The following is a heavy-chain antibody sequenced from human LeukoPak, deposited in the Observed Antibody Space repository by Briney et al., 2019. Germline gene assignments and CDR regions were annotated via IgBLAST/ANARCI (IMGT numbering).Heavy chain of an antibody. J-gene: IGHJ5*02. D-gene: IGHD2-2*01. CDR1: GFTFSSYG. Sequence: SGGSLRLSCAASGFTFSSYGMHWVRQAPGKGLEWVAFIRYDGNLKYYADSVKGRFTISRDNSKNTLYLQMNSLRPEDTAVYYCAGGVPAALDPWGQGTLVTVSS. V-gene: IGHV3-30*02. CDR2: IRYDGNLK. CDR3: AGGVPAALDP.